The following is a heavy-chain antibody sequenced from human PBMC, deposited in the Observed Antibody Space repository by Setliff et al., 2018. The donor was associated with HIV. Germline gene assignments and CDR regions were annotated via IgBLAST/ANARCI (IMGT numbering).Heavy chain of an antibody. CDR1: GYTFTDYP. CDR3: VRRATAAEVFDY. Sequence: GASVKVSCKASGYTFTDYPVHWVRQAPGQRLEWMGWINAGTGDTSYSVKFQGRLTITRDTSANTAYMELSNLRSEDTAVYYCVRRATAAEVFDYWGQGTLVTVSS. CDR2: INAGTGDT. J-gene: IGHJ4*02. D-gene: IGHD6-13*01. V-gene: IGHV1-3*01.